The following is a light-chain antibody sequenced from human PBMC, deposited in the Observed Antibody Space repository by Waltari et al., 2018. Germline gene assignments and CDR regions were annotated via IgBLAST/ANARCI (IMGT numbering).Light chain of an antibody. J-gene: IGLJ3*02. Sequence: QSALTQPASVSGSPGQSITISCTATSSDIISDNHVSWYQQHPGKAPKVMMYDVNNRPSGVPDRFSGSRSGNTASLTVSGLQAEDEADYYCSSYTSISTWVFGGGTKLTVV. CDR2: DVN. CDR1: SSDIISDNH. CDR3: SSYTSISTWV. V-gene: IGLV2-14*03.